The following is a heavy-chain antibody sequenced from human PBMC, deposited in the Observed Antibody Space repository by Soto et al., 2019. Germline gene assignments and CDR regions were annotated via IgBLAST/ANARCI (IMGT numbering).Heavy chain of an antibody. CDR3: AKDPTSDYYDSSGYYSSFDY. V-gene: IGHV3-23*01. Sequence: LRLSCAASGFTLSSYAMSWVRQAPGKGLEWVSAISGSGGSTYYADSVKGRFTISRDNSKNTLYLQMNSLRAEDTAVYYCAKDPTSDYYDSSGYYSSFDYWGQGTPVTVSS. CDR1: GFTLSSYA. CDR2: ISGSGGST. D-gene: IGHD3-22*01. J-gene: IGHJ4*02.